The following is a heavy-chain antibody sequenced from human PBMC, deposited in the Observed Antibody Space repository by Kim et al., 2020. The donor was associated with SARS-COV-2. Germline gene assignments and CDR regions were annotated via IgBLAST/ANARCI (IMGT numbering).Heavy chain of an antibody. Sequence: GGSLRLSCAASGFTVSSNYMSWVRQAPGKGLEWVSVIYSGGSTYYADSVKGRFTISRDNSKNTLYLQMNSLRAEDTAVYYCARVDTVTLYWYFDLWGRGTLVTVSS. D-gene: IGHD4-17*01. CDR1: GFTVSSNY. CDR3: ARVDTVTLYWYFDL. V-gene: IGHV3-53*01. CDR2: IYSGGST. J-gene: IGHJ2*01.